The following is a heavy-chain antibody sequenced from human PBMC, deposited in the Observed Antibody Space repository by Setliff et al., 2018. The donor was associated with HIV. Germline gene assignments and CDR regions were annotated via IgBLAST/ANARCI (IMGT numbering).Heavy chain of an antibody. D-gene: IGHD1-1*01. J-gene: IGHJ3*02. Sequence: LETLSLTCTVSGGAISSNKWWSWVRQSPGKGLEWIGEISHSGTANYNASLKSRVTMSIDKSTDQFSLKMRSVTAADTAVYYCARATRRNDAFDIWGQGTMVTVSS. CDR2: ISHSGTA. CDR3: ARATRRNDAFDI. V-gene: IGHV4-4*02. CDR1: GGAISSNKW.